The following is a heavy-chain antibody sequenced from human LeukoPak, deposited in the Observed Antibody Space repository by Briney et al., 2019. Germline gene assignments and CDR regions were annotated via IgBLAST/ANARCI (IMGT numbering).Heavy chain of an antibody. Sequence: KPGGSLRLSCAASGFTFSSYSMNWVRQAPGKGLEWVSSISSSSSYTYFPESVEGRFTISRDNARNALHLQMNSLRAEDTAVYYCASAPGGWYFDYWGQGTLVTVSS. CDR1: GFTFSSYS. J-gene: IGHJ4*02. CDR2: ISSSSSYT. D-gene: IGHD6-19*01. V-gene: IGHV3-21*01. CDR3: ASAPGGWYFDY.